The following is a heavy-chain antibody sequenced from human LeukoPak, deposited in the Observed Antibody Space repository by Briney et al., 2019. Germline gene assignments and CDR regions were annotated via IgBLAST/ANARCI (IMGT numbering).Heavy chain of an antibody. CDR2: ISSSSSTL. CDR3: ARDQGHLVGAYPSAFDV. V-gene: IGHV3-48*01. Sequence: GGSLRLSCAASGFTFSSYSMNWVRQAPGKGLEWVSYISSSSSTLYYADSVKGRFTISRDNAKNSLYLQMNSLRAEDTAVYYCARDQGHLVGAYPSAFDVWGQGTMVTVSS. D-gene: IGHD1-26*01. CDR1: GFTFSSYS. J-gene: IGHJ3*01.